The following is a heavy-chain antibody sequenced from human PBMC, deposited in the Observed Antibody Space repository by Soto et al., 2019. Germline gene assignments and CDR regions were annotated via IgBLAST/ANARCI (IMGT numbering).Heavy chain of an antibody. CDR2: INSDGSTT. CDR1: GFPFSGYW. V-gene: IGHV3-74*01. CDR3: AKAKIGDYF. D-gene: IGHD3-22*01. J-gene: IGHJ4*01. Sequence: EVQLVESGGGLVQPGGSLRLSCAVSGFPFSGYWIHWVRQAPGKGLVWVSRINSDGSTTSYADSVKGRFTISRDNPKYTLDLEMDSLRSDGRGVYFSAKAKIGDYF.